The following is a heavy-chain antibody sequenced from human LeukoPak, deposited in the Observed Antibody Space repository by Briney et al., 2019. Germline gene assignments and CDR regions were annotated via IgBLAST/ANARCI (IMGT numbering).Heavy chain of an antibody. CDR1: GYTSTNFD. V-gene: IGHV1-8*01. CDR3: GRGYAMAV. J-gene: IGHJ6*02. CDR2: MNLNTGKT. Sequence: ASVKVSCKASGYTSTNFDINWVRQATGQGFEWMGWMNLNTGKTGYRQQVQGRVTMTTNTSITTTYMELSSLRSEDTAVYYCGRGYAMAVGGQGPTVTVSS.